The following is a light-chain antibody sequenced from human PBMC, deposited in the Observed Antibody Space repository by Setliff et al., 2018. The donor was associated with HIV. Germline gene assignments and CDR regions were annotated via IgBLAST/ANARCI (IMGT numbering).Light chain of an antibody. J-gene: IGLJ1*01. Sequence: QSALAQPASVSGSPGQSITISCTGTSSGVGGYKFVSWYQQHPGKAPKLMIYEVSNRPSGVSDRFSGSKSGSTASLTISGLQAEDEADYYCGSYTSTTSYVFGSGTKV. CDR3: GSYTSTTSYV. CDR1: SSGVGGYKF. CDR2: EVS. V-gene: IGLV2-14*01.